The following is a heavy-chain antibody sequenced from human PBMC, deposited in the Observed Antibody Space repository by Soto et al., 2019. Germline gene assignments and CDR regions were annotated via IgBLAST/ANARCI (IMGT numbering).Heavy chain of an antibody. J-gene: IGHJ4*02. V-gene: IGHV3-15*07. Sequence: GGSLRLSCAASGLTLSNVWMNWVRQAPGKGLEWVGRIKGDGVIKDYAAPVRGRFTISRDDSKNTLYLQMDSLKTEDTAVYYCTTGGPGWESVAYWGQGTLVTVSS. CDR2: IKGDGVIK. CDR3: TTGGPGWESVAY. D-gene: IGHD1-26*01. CDR1: GLTLSNVW.